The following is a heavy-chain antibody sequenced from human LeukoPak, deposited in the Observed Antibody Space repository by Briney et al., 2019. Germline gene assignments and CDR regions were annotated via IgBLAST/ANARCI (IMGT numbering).Heavy chain of an antibody. Sequence: GGSLRLSCAASGFTFSSYSMNWVRQAPGKGLEWVSYISSSSSTIYYADSVKGRFTISRDNAKNSLYLQMNSLRAEDTAVYYCARDPYSGSFDYWGQGTLVTVSP. V-gene: IGHV3-48*01. J-gene: IGHJ4*02. D-gene: IGHD1-26*01. CDR2: ISSSSSTI. CDR1: GFTFSSYS. CDR3: ARDPYSGSFDY.